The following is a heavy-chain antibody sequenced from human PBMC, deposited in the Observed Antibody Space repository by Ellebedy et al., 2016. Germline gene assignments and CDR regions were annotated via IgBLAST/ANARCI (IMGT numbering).Heavy chain of an antibody. J-gene: IGHJ4*02. CDR2: IYYSGTT. CDR3: ARSVQFPGNYYDSSGYIDY. Sequence: SETLSLTCTVSGGSISSYYWSWIRQPPGKGLEWVGYIYYSGTTNYNPSLKSRVTISIDTSKTQFSLKLSSVTAADTAVYYCARSVQFPGNYYDSSGYIDYWGQGTLVTVSS. V-gene: IGHV4-59*01. D-gene: IGHD3-22*01. CDR1: GGSISSYY.